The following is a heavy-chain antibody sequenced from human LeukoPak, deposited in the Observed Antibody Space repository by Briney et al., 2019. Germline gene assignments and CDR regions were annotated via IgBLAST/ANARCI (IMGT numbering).Heavy chain of an antibody. CDR2: INHSGST. D-gene: IGHD3-9*01. CDR3: ARDHVLRYFDWLLPRGAFDI. Sequence: PSETLSLTCAVYGGPFSGYYWSWIRQPPGKGLEWIGEINHSGSTNYNPSLKSRVTISVDTSKNQFSLKLSSVTAADTAVYYCARDHVLRYFDWLLPRGAFDIWGQGTMVTVSS. CDR1: GGPFSGYY. V-gene: IGHV4-34*01. J-gene: IGHJ3*02.